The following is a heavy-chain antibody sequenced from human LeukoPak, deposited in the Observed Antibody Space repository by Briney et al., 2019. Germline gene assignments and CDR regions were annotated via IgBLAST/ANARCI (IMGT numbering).Heavy chain of an antibody. CDR2: ITSPVGRM. J-gene: IGHJ4*02. CDR1: GVTFSTYS. D-gene: IGHD6-19*01. Sequence: GGTLRLSCAASGVTFSTYSMKWGREAPGKGLEWVSSITSPVGRMYYADSLKGRITISRDNARSTLYLQMNSLRAEDTAVYYCATDGRSSGWYGFDYWGQGSLVTVSS. CDR3: ATDGRSSGWYGFDY. V-gene: IGHV3-21*01.